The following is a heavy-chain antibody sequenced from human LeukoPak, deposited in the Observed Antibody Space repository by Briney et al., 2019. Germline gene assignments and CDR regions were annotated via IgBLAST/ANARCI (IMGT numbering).Heavy chain of an antibody. CDR1: GGSISSYY. D-gene: IGHD1-26*01. Sequence: SETLSLTCTVSGGSISSYYWSWIRQPAGKGLEWIGRIYTSGSTNYNPFLKSRVTMSVDTSKNQFSLKLSSVTAADTAVYYCARDSPSGGATQFDYWGQGTLVTVSS. CDR2: IYTSGST. J-gene: IGHJ4*02. V-gene: IGHV4-4*07. CDR3: ARDSPSGGATQFDY.